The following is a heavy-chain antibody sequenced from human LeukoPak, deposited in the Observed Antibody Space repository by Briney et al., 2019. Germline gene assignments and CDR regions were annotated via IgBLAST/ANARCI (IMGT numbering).Heavy chain of an antibody. D-gene: IGHD3-16*01. CDR3: ARGDYYYYMDV. Sequence: ASVKVSCIACGYTFTGYYMHWVRQAPGQGLEWMGWINPNSDGTNYAQKFQGRVTMTRDTSISTAYMELSRLRSDDTAVYYCARGDYYYYMDVWGKGTTVTVSS. J-gene: IGHJ6*03. CDR2: INPNSDGT. CDR1: GYTFTGYY. V-gene: IGHV1-2*02.